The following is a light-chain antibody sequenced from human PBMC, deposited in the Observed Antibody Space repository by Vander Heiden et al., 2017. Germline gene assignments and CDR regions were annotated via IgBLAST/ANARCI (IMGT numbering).Light chain of an antibody. V-gene: IGKV4-1*01. CDR1: QSVLYSSNNRNY. Sequence: DIAMPQSPDSLAVSLGERASLSCTYSQSVLYSSNNRNYLAWYQQKPGQPPKLLISWASTRESGVPDRFSGSGSATDFTLTISSLQAEDVAVYYCQRYYSTAQTFGQGTKVEIK. CDR2: WAS. CDR3: QRYYSTAQT. J-gene: IGKJ1*01.